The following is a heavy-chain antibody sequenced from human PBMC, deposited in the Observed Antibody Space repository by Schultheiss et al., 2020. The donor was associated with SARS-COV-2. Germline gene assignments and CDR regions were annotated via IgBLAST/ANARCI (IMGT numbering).Heavy chain of an antibody. CDR1: GGSISSYY. V-gene: IGHV4-34*01. J-gene: IGHJ4*02. Sequence: SETLSLTCTVSGGSISSYYWIWVRQPPGKELEWIGEINHSGSTNYNPSLKSRVTISVDTSKNQFSLKLSSVTAADTAVYYCARIEAAKFDYWGQGTLVTVSS. CDR3: ARIEAAKFDY. CDR2: INHSGST. D-gene: IGHD6-13*01.